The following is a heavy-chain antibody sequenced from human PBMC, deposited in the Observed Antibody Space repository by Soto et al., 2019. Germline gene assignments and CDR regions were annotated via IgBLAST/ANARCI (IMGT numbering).Heavy chain of an antibody. J-gene: IGHJ6*02. CDR3: ARPTDFYYYAMDV. CDR1: GYTFTSFG. Sequence: QVQLVQSGADVKKPGASVKVSCKASGYTFTSFGINWVRQAPRQGLEWMGWISGYNGNTNYAQNLQDRVTMTRDTSTSTAYMELRSLRSDDTAVYYCARPTDFYYYAMDVWGQGTTVTVSS. V-gene: IGHV1-18*01. CDR2: ISGYNGNT.